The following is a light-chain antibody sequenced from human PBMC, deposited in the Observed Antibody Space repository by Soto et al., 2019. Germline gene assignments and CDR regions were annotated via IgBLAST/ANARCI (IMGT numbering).Light chain of an antibody. CDR1: SSDVGGYNY. V-gene: IGLV2-8*01. CDR3: SSYAGSLYL. J-gene: IGLJ1*01. Sequence: QSALTQPPSASGSPGQSVTISCTGTSSDVGGYNYVSWYQQHPGKVPKLMIYEVSKRPSGVPDRFSGSKSGNTASLTVSGLQAEDEADYYCSSYAGSLYLFGTGTKVTVL. CDR2: EVS.